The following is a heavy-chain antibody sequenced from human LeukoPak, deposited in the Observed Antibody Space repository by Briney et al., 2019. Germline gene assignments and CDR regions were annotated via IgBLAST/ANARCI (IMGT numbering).Heavy chain of an antibody. CDR2: ISAYNGNT. J-gene: IGHJ4*02. Sequence: ASVKVSCKASGYTFTSYGISWVRQAPGQGLEWMGWISAYNGNTNYAQKFQGRVTITADESTSTAYMELSSLRSEDTAVYYCAREGGHYYDSSGYYLPFDYWGQGTLVTVSS. D-gene: IGHD3-22*01. V-gene: IGHV1-18*01. CDR3: AREGGHYYDSSGYYLPFDY. CDR1: GYTFTSYG.